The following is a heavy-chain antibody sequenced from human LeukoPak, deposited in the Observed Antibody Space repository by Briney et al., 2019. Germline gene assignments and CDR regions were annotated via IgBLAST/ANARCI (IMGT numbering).Heavy chain of an antibody. CDR1: GGTFSSYA. Sequence: ASVKVSCKASGGTFSSYAISWVRQAPGQGLEWMGGIIPIFGTANYAQKFQGRVTVTADESTSTAYMELSSLRSEDTAVYYCARLGFSYARDYWGQGTLVTVSS. CDR3: ARLGFSYARDY. J-gene: IGHJ4*02. V-gene: IGHV1-69*13. D-gene: IGHD5-18*01. CDR2: IIPIFGTA.